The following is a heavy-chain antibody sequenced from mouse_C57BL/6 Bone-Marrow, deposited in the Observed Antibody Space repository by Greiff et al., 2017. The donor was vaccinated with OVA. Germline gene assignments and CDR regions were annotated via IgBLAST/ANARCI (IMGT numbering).Heavy chain of an antibody. D-gene: IGHD1-1*01. V-gene: IGHV1-5*01. J-gene: IGHJ2*01. CDR1: GYTFTSYW. Sequence: DVQLQESGTVLARPGASVKMSCKTSGYTFTSYWMHWVKQRPGQGLEWIGAIYPGNSDTSYNQKFKGKAKLTAVTSASTAYMELSSLTNEDSAVYYCTNNYYGSSLYYFDYWGQGTTLTVSS. CDR3: TNNYYGSSLYYFDY. CDR2: IYPGNSDT.